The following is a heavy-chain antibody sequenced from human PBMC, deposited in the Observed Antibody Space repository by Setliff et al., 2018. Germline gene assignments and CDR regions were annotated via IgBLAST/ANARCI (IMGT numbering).Heavy chain of an antibody. CDR1: GLTFADAW. V-gene: IGHV3-15*01. J-gene: IGHJ4*02. D-gene: IGHD2-21*01. CDR2: VRSNSVGGTT. Sequence: PGGFLRLSCTASGLTFADAWMNWVRQAPGKGLEWVARVRSNSVGGTTEYGAPVRGRFTVSRDNARNLLYLQMNSLRVDDTAVYYCSSYLVSWGQGALVTVSS. CDR3: SSYLVS.